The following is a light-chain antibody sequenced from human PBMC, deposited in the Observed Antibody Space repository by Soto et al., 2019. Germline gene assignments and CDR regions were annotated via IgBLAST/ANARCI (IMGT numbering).Light chain of an antibody. V-gene: IGKV3-20*01. CDR3: QQYGGSPRVT. CDR2: SAS. J-gene: IGKJ4*01. CDR1: QIVSSNY. Sequence: EIVLTQSPGTLSLSPGERVTLSCRASQIVSSNYLAWYQQKPGQAPRLLIYSASSRATGIPDRFSGSGSGTDFTLTINRLEPEDFAVYYCQQYGGSPRVTFGGGTKVEIK.